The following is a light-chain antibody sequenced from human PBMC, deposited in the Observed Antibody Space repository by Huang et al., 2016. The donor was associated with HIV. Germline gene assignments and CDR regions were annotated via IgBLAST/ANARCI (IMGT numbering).Light chain of an antibody. J-gene: IGKJ4*01. CDR2: AAS. CDR3: QQYYTPPLT. Sequence: DIQMAQSPPSLSASVGDGVTITCRASQDIRNSLAWFQQKPGTAPKLLLYAASRLESGVPSRCSGTGSDTYYTLTISGLQPEDFATYYCQQYYTPPLTFGGGTRVEIK. V-gene: IGKV1-NL1*01. CDR1: QDIRNS.